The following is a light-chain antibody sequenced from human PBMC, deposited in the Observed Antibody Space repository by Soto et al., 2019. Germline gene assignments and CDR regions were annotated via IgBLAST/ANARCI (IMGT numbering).Light chain of an antibody. CDR1: NIGSKS. CDR3: QVWDSSIDHPV. V-gene: IGLV3-21*04. CDR2: YDS. Sequence: SYELTQPPSVSVAPGKTARITCGGNNIGSKSVHWYQQKPGQAPVLVIYYDSDRPSGIPERFSGSNSGNTATLTISRVEAEDEADYYCQVWDSSIDHPVFGGGTKLTVL. J-gene: IGLJ2*01.